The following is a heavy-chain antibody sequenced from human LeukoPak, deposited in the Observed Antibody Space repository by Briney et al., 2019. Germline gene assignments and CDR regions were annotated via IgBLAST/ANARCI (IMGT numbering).Heavy chain of an antibody. CDR1: XGXLTXYY. Sequence: LSLTXTVXXGXLTXYYWTWVRQTPAKGLEWIGEVNHFGRTNYSPSLKGRITVSIDTSKNQFSLRLASVTAADTATYYCARGVLVMVYAAFDYWGQGSQVTVSS. V-gene: IGHV4-34*01. CDR2: VNHFGRT. D-gene: IGHD2-8*01. J-gene: IGHJ4*02. CDR3: ARGVLVMVYAAFDY.